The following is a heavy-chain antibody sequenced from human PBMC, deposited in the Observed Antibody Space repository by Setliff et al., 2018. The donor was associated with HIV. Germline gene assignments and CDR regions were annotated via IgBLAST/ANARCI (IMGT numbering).Heavy chain of an antibody. Sequence: GGSLRLSCAASGFTFSSYSMNWVRQAPGKGLEWVSSISSSSSYIYYADSVKGRFTISRDNSKNTLYLQMGSLRAEDMAVYYCARDHSIGGPIAAAGTGGAFDIWGQGTMVTVSS. J-gene: IGHJ3*02. CDR3: ARDHSIGGPIAAAGTGGAFDI. CDR2: ISSSSSYI. CDR1: GFTFSSYS. V-gene: IGHV3-21*01. D-gene: IGHD6-13*01.